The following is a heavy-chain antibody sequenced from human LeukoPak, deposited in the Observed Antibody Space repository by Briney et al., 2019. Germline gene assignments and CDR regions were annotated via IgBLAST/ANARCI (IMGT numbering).Heavy chain of an antibody. CDR2: ITWNSGRI. J-gene: IGHJ6*02. CDR3: AKDYEGAGTYYPRYGMDL. CDR1: GFKFADYA. V-gene: IGHV3-9*01. D-gene: IGHD3-10*01. Sequence: GGSLRLSCAASGFKFADYAMHWVRQVPGKGLEWVSGITWNSGRIGYADSVKGRFTISRDNAKKSLQLQMDSLRAEDTALYYCAKDYEGAGTYYPRYGMDLWGQGTTVIVYS.